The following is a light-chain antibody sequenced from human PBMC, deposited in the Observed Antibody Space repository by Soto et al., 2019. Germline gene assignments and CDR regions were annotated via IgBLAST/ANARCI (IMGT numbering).Light chain of an antibody. J-gene: IGLJ1*01. V-gene: IGLV2-14*03. Sequence: QSALTQPASVSGSPGQSIAISCTGSSSDVGGYNYVSWYQHHPGKAPKLMIYDVTNRPSGVSDRFSGSKSGNTASLTISGLQAEDEADYYYRSYTSSGNYVFGTGTKLTVL. CDR3: RSYTSSGNYV. CDR1: SSDVGGYNY. CDR2: DVT.